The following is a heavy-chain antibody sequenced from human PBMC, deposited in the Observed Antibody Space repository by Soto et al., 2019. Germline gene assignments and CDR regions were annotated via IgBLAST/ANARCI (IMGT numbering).Heavy chain of an antibody. J-gene: IGHJ4*02. V-gene: IGHV4-59*01. CDR2: IYYSGST. CDR1: GGSIGSYY. CDR3: ASSRDNWNYPRQWFFDY. D-gene: IGHD1-7*01. Sequence: PSETLSLTCTVSGGSIGSYYWSWIRQPPGKGLEWIGYIYYSGSTNYNPSLKSRVTISVDTSKNQFSLKLSSVTAADTAVYYCASSRDNWNYPRQWFFDYWGQGTLVTVSS.